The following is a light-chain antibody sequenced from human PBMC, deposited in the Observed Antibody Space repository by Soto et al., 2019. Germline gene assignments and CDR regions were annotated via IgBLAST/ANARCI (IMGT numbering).Light chain of an antibody. CDR3: QHRGNLHPPIS. CDR1: QSISYS. CDR2: DAS. Sequence: EIVLTQSPATLSLSPGERATLSCRASQSISYSLAWYQQKPGQAPRLLIHDASSRVTGVPARFSGSGSETDFTLTIRSLQPEDFAGYYCQHRGNLHPPISFGQGTRLEIK. J-gene: IGKJ5*01. V-gene: IGKV3-11*01.